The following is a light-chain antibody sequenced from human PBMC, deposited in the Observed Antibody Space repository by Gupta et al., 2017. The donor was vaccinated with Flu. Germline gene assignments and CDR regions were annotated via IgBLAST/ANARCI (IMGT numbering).Light chain of an antibody. CDR3: SSCISSSALV. Sequence: QSALTQPASVSGSPGQSITISCTGTSSDIGSYNYVSWYQQHPGQAPKLLIYGVTNRPSGVYNRFSASKSGDTASPTISGLQAEDEADYYCSSCISSSALVFGGGTKLTVL. V-gene: IGLV2-14*01. CDR2: GVT. CDR1: SSDIGSYNY. J-gene: IGLJ2*01.